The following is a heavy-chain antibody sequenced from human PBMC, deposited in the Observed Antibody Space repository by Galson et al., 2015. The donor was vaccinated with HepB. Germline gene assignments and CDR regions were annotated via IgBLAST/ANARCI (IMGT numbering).Heavy chain of an antibody. D-gene: IGHD5-18*01. CDR1: GFTFSSYA. CDR2: ISGSGGST. Sequence: SLRLSCAASGFTFSSYAMSWVRQAPGKGLEWVSAISGSGGSTYYADSVKGRFTISRDNSKNTLYLQMNSLRAEDTAVYYCAKDTNFVDTAMVTLDYWGQGTLVTVSS. CDR3: AKDTNFVDTAMVTLDY. V-gene: IGHV3-23*01. J-gene: IGHJ4*02.